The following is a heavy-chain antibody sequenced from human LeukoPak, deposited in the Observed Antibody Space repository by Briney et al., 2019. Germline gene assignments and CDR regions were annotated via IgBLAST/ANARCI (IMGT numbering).Heavy chain of an antibody. CDR3: AELGITMIGGV. Sequence: GGSLRLSCAASGFTFSSYEMNWVRQAPGKGLEWVSYISSSGSTIYYTDSVKGRFTISRDNAKNSLYLRMNSLRAEDTAVYYCAELGITMIGGVWGKGTTVTISS. CDR2: ISSSGSTI. D-gene: IGHD3-10*02. J-gene: IGHJ6*04. CDR1: GFTFSSYE. V-gene: IGHV3-48*03.